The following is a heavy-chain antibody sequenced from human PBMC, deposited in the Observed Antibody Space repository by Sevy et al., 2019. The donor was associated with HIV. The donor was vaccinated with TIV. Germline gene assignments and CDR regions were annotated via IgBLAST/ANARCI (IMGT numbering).Heavy chain of an antibody. CDR1: GYNYNIYT. Sequence: ASVKVSCQSSGYNYNIYTIHWVRLARRQGLEWVGRISPYDGDTDYAHNFHGRVSLTMDTSTSTAYLGLTSLRSDDTAVYFCTRDTWELLTGIAYYYSGMDVWGQGTTVTVSS. V-gene: IGHV1-18*01. CDR3: TRDTWELLTGIAYYYSGMDV. CDR2: ISPYDGDT. D-gene: IGHD1-26*01. J-gene: IGHJ6*02.